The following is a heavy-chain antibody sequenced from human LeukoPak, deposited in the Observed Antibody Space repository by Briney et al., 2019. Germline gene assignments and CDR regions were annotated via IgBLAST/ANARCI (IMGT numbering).Heavy chain of an antibody. V-gene: IGHV3-30-3*01. CDR3: ARDSPYGDYGD. D-gene: IGHD4-17*01. CDR2: ISYDGSNK. J-gene: IGHJ4*02. Sequence: GGSLRLSCEASGFTFSSYAMHWVRQAPGKGLEWVAVISYDGSNKYYADSVKGRFTISRDSSKNTLYLQMNSLRAEDTAVYYCARDSPYGDYGDWGQGTLVTVSS. CDR1: GFTFSSYA.